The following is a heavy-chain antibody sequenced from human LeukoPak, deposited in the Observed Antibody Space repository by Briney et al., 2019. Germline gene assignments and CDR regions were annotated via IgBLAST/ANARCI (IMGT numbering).Heavy chain of an antibody. D-gene: IGHD2/OR15-2a*01. CDR1: GGSISSGTYY. J-gene: IGHJ4*02. CDR2: IYYSGST. CDR3: VGPRQGTLSYVDS. Sequence: SETLSLTCTVSGGSISSGTYYWGWIRQPPGKGLEWIGSIYYSGSTYYNPSLKSRVTIFRDTSKNQLSLNMNFVTAADTAVYYCVGPRQGTLSYVDSWGQGTLVTVSS. V-gene: IGHV4-39*01.